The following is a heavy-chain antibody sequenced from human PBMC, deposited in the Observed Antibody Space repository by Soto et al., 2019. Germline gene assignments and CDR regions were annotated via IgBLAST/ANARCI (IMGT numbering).Heavy chain of an antibody. D-gene: IGHD3-10*01. CDR2: INTHNGNT. Sequence: ASVKVSCKTSGYTFTTYGISWVRQAPGQGLEWLGWINTHNGNTNYAQNLQGRVIMTADTSTSTAYMELRSLRSDDTAIYYCTREGSAPYYYYGRDVWAKGTTVTVSS. J-gene: IGHJ6*04. V-gene: IGHV1-18*01. CDR1: GYTFTTYG. CDR3: TREGSAPYYYYGRDV.